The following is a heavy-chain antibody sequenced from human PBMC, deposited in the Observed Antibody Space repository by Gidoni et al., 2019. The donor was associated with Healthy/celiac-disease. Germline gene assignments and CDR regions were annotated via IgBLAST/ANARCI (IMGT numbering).Heavy chain of an antibody. Sequence: QVQLQQWGAGLLKPSETLSLTCAVYGGSFSGYYWSWIRQPPGKGLEWIGEINHSGSTNYNPSLKSRVTISVDTSKNQFSLKLSSVTAADTAVYYCARGVGGDAFDIWGQGTMVTVSS. V-gene: IGHV4-34*01. D-gene: IGHD3-10*01. J-gene: IGHJ3*02. CDR1: GGSFSGYY. CDR3: ARGVGGDAFDI. CDR2: INHSGST.